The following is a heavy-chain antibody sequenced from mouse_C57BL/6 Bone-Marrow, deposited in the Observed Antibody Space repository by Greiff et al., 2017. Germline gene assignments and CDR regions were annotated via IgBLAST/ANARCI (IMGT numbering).Heavy chain of an antibody. J-gene: IGHJ2*01. Sequence: QVQLQQPGAELVMPGASVKLSCKASGYTFTSYWMHWVKQRPGQGLEWIGEIDPSDSYTNYNQQFKGKSTLTVDKSSSTAYMQLSSLTSEDAAVYYCARESNWDYFDYWGQGTTLTVSS. D-gene: IGHD4-1*01. CDR1: GYTFTSYW. V-gene: IGHV1-69*01. CDR3: ARESNWDYFDY. CDR2: IDPSDSYT.